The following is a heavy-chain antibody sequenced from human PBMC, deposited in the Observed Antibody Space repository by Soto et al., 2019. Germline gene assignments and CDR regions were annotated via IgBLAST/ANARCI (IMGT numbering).Heavy chain of an antibody. CDR2: IYYSGST. CDR1: GGSISSGDYY. D-gene: IGHD2-15*01. V-gene: IGHV4-30-4*01. J-gene: IGHJ5*02. Sequence: PSETLSLTCTVSGGSISSGDYYWSWIRQPPGKGLEWIGYIYYSGSTNYNQSLKSRVTISVDTSKNQFSLKLSSVTAADTAVYYCARVRGRLLRFDPWGQGTLVTVSS. CDR3: ARVRGRLLRFDP.